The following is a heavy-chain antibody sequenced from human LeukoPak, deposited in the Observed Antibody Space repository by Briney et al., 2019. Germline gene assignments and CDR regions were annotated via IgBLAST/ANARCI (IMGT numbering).Heavy chain of an antibody. CDR1: GGSISSSSYY. D-gene: IGHD1-1*01. CDR2: IYYSGST. CDR3: ASRTTGTPDY. V-gene: IGHV4-39*01. J-gene: IGHJ4*02. Sequence: PSETLSLTCTVSGGSISSSSYYWGWIRQPPGKGLEWIGSIYYSGSTYYNPSLKSRVTISVDTSKNQFSLKLSSVTAADTAVYYCASRTTGTPDYWGQGTLVTVSS.